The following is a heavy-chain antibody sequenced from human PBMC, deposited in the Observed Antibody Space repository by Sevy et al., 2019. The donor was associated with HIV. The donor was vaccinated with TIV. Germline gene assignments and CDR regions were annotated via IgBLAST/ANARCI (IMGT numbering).Heavy chain of an antibody. CDR3: GREGVGGARDFDY. CDR2: ISSISSPT. J-gene: IGHJ4*02. D-gene: IGHD3-3*01. Sequence: GGSLRLSCTASGFTFSGYSMNWVRQAPGKGLEWVSYISSISSPTYYADSVKGRFTVSRDNAKNSLYLQMNSLRDEDTAVYYCGREGVGGARDFDYWGQGTLVTVSS. CDR1: GFTFSGYS. V-gene: IGHV3-48*02.